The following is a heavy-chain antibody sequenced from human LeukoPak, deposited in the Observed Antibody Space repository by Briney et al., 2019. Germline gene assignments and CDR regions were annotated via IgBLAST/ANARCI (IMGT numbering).Heavy chain of an antibody. D-gene: IGHD5-12*01. V-gene: IGHV3-30*18. CDR3: AKGDGGSETYFYMDV. Sequence: QAGGSLRLSCIASGFAFRNYGMHWVRQAPGKGLEWVAVISYDETRKYYVDSVKGRFTISRDNSKNTIYLQMNSLRPEDTAVYYCAKGDGGSETYFYMDVWGKGTAVTVSS. J-gene: IGHJ6*03. CDR1: GFAFRNYG. CDR2: ISYDETRK.